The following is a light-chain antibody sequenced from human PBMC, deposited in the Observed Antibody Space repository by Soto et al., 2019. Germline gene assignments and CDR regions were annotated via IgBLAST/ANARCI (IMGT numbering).Light chain of an antibody. V-gene: IGLV2-8*01. CDR2: EVS. CDR3: SSYAGSKKSV. CDR1: SSDVGGYNY. Sequence: ALTQPPSASGSPGQSVTISCTGTSSDVGGYNYVSWYQQHPGKAPKLMIYEVSKRPSGVPDRFSGSKSGNTASLTVSGLQPEDEADYYGSSYAGSKKSVVGKGTKVTVL. J-gene: IGLJ1*01.